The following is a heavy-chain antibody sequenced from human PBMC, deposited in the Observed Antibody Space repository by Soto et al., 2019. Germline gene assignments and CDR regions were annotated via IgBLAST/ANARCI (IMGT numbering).Heavy chain of an antibody. J-gene: IGHJ4*02. D-gene: IGHD3-22*01. V-gene: IGHV1-3*01. CDR1: GYTFTSYA. CDR3: AGDTSGYSPFDY. CDR2: INVGDLNT. Sequence: ASVKVSCKASGYTFTSYAIHWVRQAPGQRLEWMGRINVGDLNTKYSQRFQGRVTITTDTSASTAYMELSSLRSEDTAVYYCAGDTSGYSPFDYWGQGTLVNVSS.